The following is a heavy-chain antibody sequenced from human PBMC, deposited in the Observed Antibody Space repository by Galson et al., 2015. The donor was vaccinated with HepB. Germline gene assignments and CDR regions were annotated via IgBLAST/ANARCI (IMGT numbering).Heavy chain of an antibody. CDR1: GFTSTSYS. CDR2: ISTSGTYT. J-gene: IGHJ4*02. Sequence: SLRLSCAASGFTSTSYSMHWVRQAPGKGLEWISYISTSGTYTNYADSVKGRFTISRDNAKNSLYLQMNSLRVEDTAVFYCARVATSDYGDHSHFDYWGQGTLVTVSS. D-gene: IGHD4-17*01. V-gene: IGHV3-21*05. CDR3: ARVATSDYGDHSHFDY.